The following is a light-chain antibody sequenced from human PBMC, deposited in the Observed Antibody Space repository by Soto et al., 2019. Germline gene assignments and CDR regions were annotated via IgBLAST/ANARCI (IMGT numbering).Light chain of an antibody. CDR2: GNS. Sequence: QSVLTQPPSASGTPGQRVTMSCSGGNSNIGSHTVNWYQQLPGTAPKLLIYGNSNRPSGVPDRFSGSKSGTSASLAITGLQAEDEADYYCQSYDSSLSGYVFGTGTKLTIL. CDR3: QSYDSSLSGYV. CDR1: NSNIGSHT. J-gene: IGLJ1*01. V-gene: IGLV1-40*01.